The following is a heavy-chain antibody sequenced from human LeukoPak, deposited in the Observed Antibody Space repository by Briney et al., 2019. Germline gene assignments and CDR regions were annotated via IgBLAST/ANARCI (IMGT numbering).Heavy chain of an antibody. CDR3: AATYYYGSGSYYHLRDY. CDR1: GGSISSYY. J-gene: IGHJ4*02. V-gene: IGHV4-59*12. Sequence: SETLSLTCTVSGGSISSYYWSWIRQPPGKGLEWIGYIYYSGSTNYNPSLKSRVTISVDTSKNQLSLKLSSVTAADTAVYYCAATYYYGSGSYYHLRDYWGQGTLVTVSS. D-gene: IGHD3-10*01. CDR2: IYYSGST.